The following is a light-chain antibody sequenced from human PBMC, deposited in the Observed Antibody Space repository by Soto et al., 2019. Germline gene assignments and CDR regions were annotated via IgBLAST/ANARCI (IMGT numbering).Light chain of an antibody. V-gene: IGKV1-39*01. CDR1: QTISAY. CDR2: DAS. CDR3: QPSFSSLPIT. Sequence: IQMTQSPSSLSASVGDRVTITCRASQTISAYLNWYQQKPGKAPNLLIYDASTLPSGVPSRFSGSGFGTDFTLTISSVQPEDFATYYCQPSFSSLPITFGQGTRLEIK. J-gene: IGKJ5*01.